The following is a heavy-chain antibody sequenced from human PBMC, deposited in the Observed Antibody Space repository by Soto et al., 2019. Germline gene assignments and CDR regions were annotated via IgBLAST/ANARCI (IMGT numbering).Heavy chain of an antibody. J-gene: IGHJ3*02. D-gene: IGHD4-17*01. CDR3: AIQGRGDYLLYAFDI. V-gene: IGHV4-61*08. CDR1: GGSISSGDYY. Sequence: SETLSLTCTVSGGSISSGDYYWTWIRQPPGKGLEWIGYMSYTGSSNYNPSLKSRVSMSTDTSENQFSLNLRSVTAADTAVYYCAIQGRGDYLLYAFDIWGQGTLVTVSS. CDR2: MSYTGSS.